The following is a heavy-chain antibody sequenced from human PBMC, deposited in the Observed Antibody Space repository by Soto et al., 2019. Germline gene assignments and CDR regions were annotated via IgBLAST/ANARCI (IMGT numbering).Heavy chain of an antibody. CDR3: ARYRREAVAGYTLDN. CDR2: VYNSRST. J-gene: IGHJ4*02. CDR1: GGSISSNY. V-gene: IGHV4-59*01. Sequence: PSETLYLTCTVSGGSISSNYWTWIRQPPGKGLEWMGYVYNSRSTNYNPSLKSRVTLSEYTSKSQFSLKVNSMTAADTAVYYCARYRREAVAGYTLDNWGQGILVTVSS. D-gene: IGHD6-13*01.